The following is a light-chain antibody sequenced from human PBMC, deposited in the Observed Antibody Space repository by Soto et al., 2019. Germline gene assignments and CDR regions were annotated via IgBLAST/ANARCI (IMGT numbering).Light chain of an antibody. CDR1: QGIRSD. CDR3: LQHKTFPWT. CDR2: AAS. Sequence: DIQMTQSPSSLSASVGDGVTIACRASQGIRSDLVWYQQQPGKAPKRLIYAASRLESGVPSRFSASGSGTEFTLTSTSLQPEEFALYDCLQHKTFPWTFGQGTKVEIK. J-gene: IGKJ1*01. V-gene: IGKV1-17*01.